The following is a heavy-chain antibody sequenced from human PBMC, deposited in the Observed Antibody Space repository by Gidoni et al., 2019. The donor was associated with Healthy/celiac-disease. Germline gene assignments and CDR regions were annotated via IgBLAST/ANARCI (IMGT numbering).Heavy chain of an antibody. Sequence: QVQLVESGGGVVQPGRSLRLSCAASGFTFSSYGMHWVRQAPGKGLGWVAVIWYDGSNKYYADSVKGRFTISRDNSKNTLYLQMNSLRAEDTAVYYCARDSVSGTHGMDVWGQGTTVTVSS. CDR2: IWYDGSNK. CDR1: GFTFSSYG. J-gene: IGHJ6*02. V-gene: IGHV3-33*01. D-gene: IGHD6-13*01. CDR3: ARDSVSGTHGMDV.